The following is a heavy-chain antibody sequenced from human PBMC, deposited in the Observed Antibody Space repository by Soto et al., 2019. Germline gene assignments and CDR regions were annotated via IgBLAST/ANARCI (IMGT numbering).Heavy chain of an antibody. CDR1: GGSFSGHY. V-gene: IGHV4-34*01. CDR2: IYHSGSM. Sequence: SETLSLTCAVYGGSFSGHYWSWTRQPPGKGLEWIGEIYHSGSMNPNPSLKSRVTISVDRSKNQFSLKLSSVTAADTAVYYCARDPAPWGQGTLVTVSS. CDR3: ARDPAP. J-gene: IGHJ5*02.